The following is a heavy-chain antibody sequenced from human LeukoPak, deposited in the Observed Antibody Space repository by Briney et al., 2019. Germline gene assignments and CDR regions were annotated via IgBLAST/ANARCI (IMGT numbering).Heavy chain of an antibody. V-gene: IGHV3-11*05. CDR1: GFTFSDYY. CDR3: ARDFTSDYDILTGYSPYYFDY. CDR2: ISNSSRYT. D-gene: IGHD3-9*01. Sequence: GGSLRLSCAASGFTFSDYYMSWIRQAPGKGLEWVSYISNSSRYTNYADSVKGRFTISRDNAKNSLYLQINSLRAEDTAVYYCARDFTSDYDILTGYSPYYFDYWGQGTLVTVSS. J-gene: IGHJ4*02.